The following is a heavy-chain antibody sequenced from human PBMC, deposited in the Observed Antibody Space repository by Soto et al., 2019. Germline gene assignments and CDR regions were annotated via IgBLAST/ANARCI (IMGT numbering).Heavy chain of an antibody. CDR1: GFTFTRYS. Sequence: GGSLRLSCAASGFTFTRYSMNWVRQAPGKGLEWVSSISSSSSYIYYADSVKGRFTISRDNAKNSLYLQMNSLRAEDTAVYYCARDGVKVVVVAASWFDPWGQGTLVTVSS. V-gene: IGHV3-21*01. CDR2: ISSSSSYI. D-gene: IGHD2-15*01. J-gene: IGHJ5*02. CDR3: ARDGVKVVVVAASWFDP.